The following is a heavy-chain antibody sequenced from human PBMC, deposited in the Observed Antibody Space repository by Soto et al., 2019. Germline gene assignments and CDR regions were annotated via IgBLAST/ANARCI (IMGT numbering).Heavy chain of an antibody. V-gene: IGHV4-31*03. J-gene: IGHJ4*02. CDR1: GGSISSGGYY. Sequence: PSETLSLTCTVSGGSISSGGYYWSWIRQHPGKGLEWIGYIYYSGSTYYNPSLKSRVTISVDTSKNQFSLKLSSVTAADTAVYYCARVVSPEEYYYDSSGYFSHFDYWGQGTLVTVSS. D-gene: IGHD3-22*01. CDR2: IYYSGST. CDR3: ARVVSPEEYYYDSSGYFSHFDY.